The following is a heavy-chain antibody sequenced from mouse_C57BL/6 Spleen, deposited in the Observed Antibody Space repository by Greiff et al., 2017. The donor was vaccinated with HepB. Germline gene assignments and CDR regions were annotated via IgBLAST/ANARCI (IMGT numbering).Heavy chain of an antibody. D-gene: IGHD1-1*01. Sequence: QVQLQQPGAELVKPGASVKMSCKASGYTFTSYWITWVKQRPGQGLEWIGDIYPGSGSTNYNEKFKSKATLTVDTSSSTAYMQLSSLTSWDSAVYYCARERGISSPYYFDYWGQGTTLTVSS. CDR1: GYTFTSYW. V-gene: IGHV1-55*01. CDR2: IYPGSGST. J-gene: IGHJ2*01. CDR3: ARERGISSPYYFDY.